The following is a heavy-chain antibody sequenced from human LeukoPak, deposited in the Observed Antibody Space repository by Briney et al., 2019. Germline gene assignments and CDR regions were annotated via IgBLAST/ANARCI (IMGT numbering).Heavy chain of an antibody. CDR1: GFTFSSYS. Sequence: GGSLRLSCAASGFTFSSYSMNWVRQAPGKGLEWVSSISSSSSYIYYADSVKGRFTISRDNAKNSLYLQMNSLRAEDTAVYYCARDPLTTQGFDYWGQGTRVTVSS. J-gene: IGHJ4*02. D-gene: IGHD4-11*01. V-gene: IGHV3-21*01. CDR3: ARDPLTTQGFDY. CDR2: ISSSSSYI.